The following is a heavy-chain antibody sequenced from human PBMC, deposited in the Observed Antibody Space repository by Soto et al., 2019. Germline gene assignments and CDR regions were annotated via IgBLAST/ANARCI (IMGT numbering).Heavy chain of an antibody. CDR3: ATGIAAAGLYYYYGMDV. Sequence: ASVKVSCKASGYTFTSYGISWVRQAPGQGLEWMGWISAYNGNTNYAQKLQGRVTMTTDTSTSTAYMELRSLRSGDTAVYYCATGIAAAGLYYYYGMDVRGQGTTVTVSS. J-gene: IGHJ6*02. D-gene: IGHD6-13*01. CDR2: ISAYNGNT. V-gene: IGHV1-18*01. CDR1: GYTFTSYG.